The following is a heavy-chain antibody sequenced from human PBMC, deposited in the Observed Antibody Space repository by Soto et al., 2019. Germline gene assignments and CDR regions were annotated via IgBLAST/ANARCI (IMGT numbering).Heavy chain of an antibody. V-gene: IGHV3-23*01. J-gene: IGHJ5*02. Sequence: GGSLRLSWTASGFNTRFYSMSWVRQTPGKGLEWVAALSRSGGATYYADSVRGRFTISRDASKDTLFLQMSNLRAEDTALYYCSKGEMSTIRNSFDPWGQGTLVTVSS. CDR1: GFNTRFYS. CDR3: SKGEMSTIRNSFDP. D-gene: IGHD1-7*01. CDR2: LSRSGGAT.